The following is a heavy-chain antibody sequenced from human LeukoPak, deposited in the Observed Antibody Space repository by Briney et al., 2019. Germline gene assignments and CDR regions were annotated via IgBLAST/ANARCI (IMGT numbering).Heavy chain of an antibody. CDR3: ARGAYYYDSSGYYYGRYFDL. V-gene: IGHV4-61*01. CDR2: IYYSGST. D-gene: IGHD3-22*01. J-gene: IGHJ2*01. CDR1: GGSVNSGSYY. Sequence: PSETLSLTCTVSGGSVNSGSYYWSWIRQPPGKGLEWTGYIYYSGSTNYNPSLKSRVTISVDTSKNQFSLKLSSVTAADTAVYYCARGAYYYDSSGYYYGRYFDLWGRGTLVTVSS.